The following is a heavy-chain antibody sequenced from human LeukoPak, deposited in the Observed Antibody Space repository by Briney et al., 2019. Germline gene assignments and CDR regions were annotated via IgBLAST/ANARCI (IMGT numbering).Heavy chain of an antibody. CDR2: ISSSSSYI. J-gene: IGHJ4*02. CDR1: GFTFSSYS. D-gene: IGHD3-22*01. Sequence: PGGSLRLSCAASGFTFSSYSMNWVRQAPGKGLEWVSSISSSSSYIYYADSVKGRFTISRDNAMNSLYLQMNSLRAEDTAVYYCATLAWYYYDSSGYSDYWGQGTLVTVSS. CDR3: ATLAWYYYDSSGYSDY. V-gene: IGHV3-21*01.